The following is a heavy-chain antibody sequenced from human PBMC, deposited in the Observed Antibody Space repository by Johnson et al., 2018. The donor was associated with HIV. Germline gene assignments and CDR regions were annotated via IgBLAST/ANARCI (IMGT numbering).Heavy chain of an antibody. V-gene: IGHV3-30*18. Sequence: QVQLVESGGGVVQPGRSLRLSCAASGFTFSRYGIHWVRHAPGKGLEWVAVISNDGSNKYYADSVKGRFTISRDNSKNTLFLQMNSLRAEDTAVYYCAKERYMGSTTLADAFDIWGQGTMVTVSS. CDR3: AKERYMGSTTLADAFDI. D-gene: IGHD1-26*01. CDR1: GFTFSRYG. J-gene: IGHJ3*02. CDR2: ISNDGSNK.